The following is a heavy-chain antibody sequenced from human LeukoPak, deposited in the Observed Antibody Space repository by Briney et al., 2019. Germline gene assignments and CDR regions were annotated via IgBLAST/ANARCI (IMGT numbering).Heavy chain of an antibody. J-gene: IGHJ3*02. CDR1: GFTFSSYW. CDR3: ARPRSGSFAFDI. D-gene: IGHD1-26*01. CDR2: INTDGSST. Sequence: PGGSLRLSCAASGFTFSSYWMRWVRQAPGKGLVWVSRINTDGSSTSYADSVKGRFTISRDNAKNTLYLQMNSLRAEDTAVYYCARPRSGSFAFDIWGQGTMVTVSS. V-gene: IGHV3-74*01.